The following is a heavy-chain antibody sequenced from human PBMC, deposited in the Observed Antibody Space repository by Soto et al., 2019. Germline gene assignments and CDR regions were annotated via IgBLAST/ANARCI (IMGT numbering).Heavy chain of an antibody. CDR1: EFSFSSYA. Sequence: PGGSLRLSCAASEFSFSSYAMHLIRQAPGKGLEWVAFISFDGKIIQDADSVKGRFIISRDNIKNTLYLQMNSLRGEDTAVYYCARTFDTIKYYLDYWGQGTQVTVSS. V-gene: IGHV3-30*04. CDR3: ARTFDTIKYYLDY. CDR2: ISFDGKII. J-gene: IGHJ4*02. D-gene: IGHD3-9*01.